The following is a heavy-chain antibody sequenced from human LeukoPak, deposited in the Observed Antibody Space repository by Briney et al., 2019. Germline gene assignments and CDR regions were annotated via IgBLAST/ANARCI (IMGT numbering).Heavy chain of an antibody. CDR2: IYPGDSDT. CDR3: ATNTMFRGIHAFDI. CDR1: GYSYTSYW. J-gene: IGHJ3*02. V-gene: IGHV5-51*01. D-gene: IGHD3-10*01. Sequence: GESLKISCKGSGYSYTSYWIGWVRQMPGKGLEWMGIIYPGDSDTRYSPSFQGQVTISADRSISTAYLQWSSLKASDSAMYYCATNTMFRGIHAFDIWGQGTMVTVSS.